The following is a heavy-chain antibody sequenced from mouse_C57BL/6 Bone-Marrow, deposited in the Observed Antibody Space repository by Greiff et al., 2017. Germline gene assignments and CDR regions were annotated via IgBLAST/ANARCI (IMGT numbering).Heavy chain of an antibody. D-gene: IGHD1-1*01. Sequence: VKLQQSGAELMKPGASVKLSCKATGYTFTGYWIAWVKQRPGHGLEWIGEILPGSGSTNYNEKFKGKATFTADTSSNTAYMQLSSLTTEYSAIYYSARSGPSYYGSTDWYFDGWGTGTTVTVSS. CDR1: GYTFTGYW. J-gene: IGHJ1*03. CDR3: ARSGPSYYGSTDWYFDG. V-gene: IGHV1-9*01. CDR2: ILPGSGST.